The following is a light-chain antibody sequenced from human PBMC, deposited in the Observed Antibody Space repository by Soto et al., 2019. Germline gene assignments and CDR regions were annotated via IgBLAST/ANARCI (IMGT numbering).Light chain of an antibody. CDR2: DVS. CDR3: SSYTSSSTYV. V-gene: IGLV2-14*01. J-gene: IGLJ1*01. Sequence: QSALTQPASVSASPGQSITISCTGTSSHVGGYNYVSWYQQHPGKAPKVMIYDVSNRPSGVSNRFSGSKSGNTAFLIIFGLQAEDEADYYCSSYTSSSTYVFGTGTKVTV. CDR1: SSHVGGYNY.